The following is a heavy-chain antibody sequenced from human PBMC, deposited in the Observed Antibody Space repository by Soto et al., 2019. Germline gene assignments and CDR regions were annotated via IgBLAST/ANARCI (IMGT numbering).Heavy chain of an antibody. Sequence: LRLSCAASGFTFSSYEMNWVRQAPGKGLEWVSYISSSGSTIYYADSVKGRFTISRDNAKNSLYLQMNSLRAEDTAVYYCARDGEMATSSSDYYYGMDVWGQGTTVTVSS. CDR2: ISSSGSTI. V-gene: IGHV3-48*03. J-gene: IGHJ6*02. CDR1: GFTFSSYE. D-gene: IGHD5-12*01. CDR3: ARDGEMATSSSDYYYGMDV.